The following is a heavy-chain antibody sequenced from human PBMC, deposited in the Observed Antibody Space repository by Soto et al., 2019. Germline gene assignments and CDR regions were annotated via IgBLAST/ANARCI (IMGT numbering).Heavy chain of an antibody. J-gene: IGHJ3*02. V-gene: IGHV1-2*04. CDR1: GYTFTGYY. Sequence: ASVKVSCKASGYTFTGYYMHWVRQAPGQGLEWMGWINPNSGGTNYAQKFQGWVTMTRDTSISTAYMELSRLRSDDTAVYYCARESGYCSSTSCYLAGAFDIWGQGIMVTVS. CDR2: INPNSGGT. D-gene: IGHD2-2*01. CDR3: ARESGYCSSTSCYLAGAFDI.